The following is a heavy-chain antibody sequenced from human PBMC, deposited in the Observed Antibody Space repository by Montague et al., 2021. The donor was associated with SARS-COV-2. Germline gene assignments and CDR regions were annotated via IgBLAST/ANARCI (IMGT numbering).Heavy chain of an antibody. D-gene: IGHD3-10*01. CDR1: GFTFSDYY. Sequence: SLRLSRAASGFTFSDYYMSWIRQTPGKGLEWLAYINTASTYANYAESVKGRFTISRDNAKNSLFLQMSSLGADDTAIYYCARDREHHLLWFGESYWGQGTPVTVSS. V-gene: IGHV3-11*05. CDR2: INTASTYA. CDR3: ARDREHHLLWFGESY. J-gene: IGHJ4*02.